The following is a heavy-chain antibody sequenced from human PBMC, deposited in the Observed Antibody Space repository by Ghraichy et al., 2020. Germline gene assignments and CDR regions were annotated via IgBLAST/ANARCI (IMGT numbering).Heavy chain of an antibody. V-gene: IGHV3-23*01. CDR3: AKGFTDFDY. CDR1: GFIFNNYA. CDR2: ISGGSDNI. D-gene: IGHD3-10*01. J-gene: IGHJ4*02. Sequence: GGSLRLSCAASGFIFNNYAMSWVRQAPGKGLEWVSAISGGSDNIYYGDSVKGRFTISRDNSKNTLFLQMSSLRAEDTAVYYCAKGFTDFDYWGQGNLVTVAS.